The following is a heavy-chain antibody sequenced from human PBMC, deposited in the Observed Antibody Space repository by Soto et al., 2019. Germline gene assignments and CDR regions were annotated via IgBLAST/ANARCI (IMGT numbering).Heavy chain of an antibody. D-gene: IGHD6-13*01. CDR3: TRGRGTSGWYADY. CDR2: VRSETYGGST. CDR1: GFVFGDYA. J-gene: IGHJ4*02. V-gene: IGHV3-49*04. Sequence: GGSLRLSCSASGFVFGDYAVTWVRQAPGKGLEWVGVVRSETYGGSTEYAASVKGRFRISRDDSESIAYFQMTNLKTEDTAVYYCTRGRGTSGWYADYWGKGIRVTVSS.